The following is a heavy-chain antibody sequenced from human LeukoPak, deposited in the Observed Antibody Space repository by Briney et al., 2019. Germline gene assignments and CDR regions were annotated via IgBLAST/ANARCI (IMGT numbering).Heavy chain of an antibody. J-gene: IGHJ3*02. CDR2: IYYSGST. CDR1: GVSISSYY. CDR3: ARDFIVVDAFDI. Sequence: SETLSLTCTVSGVSISSYYWSWLRQPPGKGLEWIGYIYYSGSTNYNPSLKSRVTISVDTSKNQFSLKLSSVTAADTAVYYCARDFIVVDAFDIWGQGTMVTVSS. V-gene: IGHV4-59*01. D-gene: IGHD3-16*02.